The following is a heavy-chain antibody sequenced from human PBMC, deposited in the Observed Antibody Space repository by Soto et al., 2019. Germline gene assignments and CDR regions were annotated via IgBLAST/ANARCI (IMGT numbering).Heavy chain of an antibody. CDR3: ARTPHYGVWGSYRFWYFDY. D-gene: IGHD3-16*02. J-gene: IGHJ4*02. Sequence: QLQLQESGPGLVKPSETLSLTCTVSGGSISSSSYYWGWIRQPPGKGLEWIGSIYYSGSTYYNPSLKSRVTISVDTSKNQFSLKLSSVTAADTAVYYCARTPHYGVWGSYRFWYFDYWGQGTLVTVSS. V-gene: IGHV4-39*01. CDR1: GGSISSSSYY. CDR2: IYYSGST.